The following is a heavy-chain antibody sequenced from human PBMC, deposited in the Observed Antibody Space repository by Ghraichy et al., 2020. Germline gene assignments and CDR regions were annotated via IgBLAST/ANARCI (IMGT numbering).Heavy chain of an antibody. J-gene: IGHJ4*02. Sequence: WGSLRLSCAASGFTFSTYPMSWVRQAPGKGLEWVSGISAYGGSAYYADSVKGRFTISRDNSKNTLYLQMNSLRVEDTAVYYCAKDRVRGSQPLVMNCWGQGTLVTVSS. CDR1: GFTFSTYP. D-gene: IGHD3-10*01. V-gene: IGHV3-23*01. CDR2: ISAYGGSA. CDR3: AKDRVRGSQPLVMNC.